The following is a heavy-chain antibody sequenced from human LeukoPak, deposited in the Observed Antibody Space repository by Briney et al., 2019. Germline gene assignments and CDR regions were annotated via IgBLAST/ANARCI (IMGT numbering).Heavy chain of an antibody. CDR3: ARGPQIQLWPYGMDV. J-gene: IGHJ6*02. CDR2: INHSGST. V-gene: IGHV4-34*01. D-gene: IGHD5-18*01. CDR1: GGSFSGYY. Sequence: SETLSLTCAVYGGSFSGYYWSWIRQPPGKGLEWIGEINHSGSTNYNPSLKSRVTISVDTSKNQFSLKLSSVTAADTAVYYCARGPQIQLWPYGMDVWGQGTTVTVSS.